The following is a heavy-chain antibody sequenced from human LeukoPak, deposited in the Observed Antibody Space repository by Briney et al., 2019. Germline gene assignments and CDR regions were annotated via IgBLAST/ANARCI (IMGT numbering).Heavy chain of an antibody. V-gene: IGHV4-34*01. D-gene: IGHD3-16*01. CDR3: ARARLYVWGSYFDY. Sequence: PSETLSLTCAVYGGSFSGYYWSWIRQPPGKGLEWIGEINHSGSTNYNPSLESRVTISVDTSKNQFSLKLSSVTAADTAVYYCARARLYVWGSYFDYWGQGTLVTVSS. J-gene: IGHJ4*02. CDR1: GGSFSGYY. CDR2: INHSGST.